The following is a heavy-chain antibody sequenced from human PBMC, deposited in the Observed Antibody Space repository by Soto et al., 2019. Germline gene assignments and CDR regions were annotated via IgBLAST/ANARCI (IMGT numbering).Heavy chain of an antibody. CDR3: ARELYYYDSSGYPYPAFDI. V-gene: IGHV3-21*01. CDR2: ISSSSSYI. D-gene: IGHD3-22*01. CDR1: GFTFSSYS. Sequence: GGSLRLCCAASGFTFSSYSMNWVRQALGKGLEWVSSISSSSSYIYYADSVKGRFTISRDNAKNSLYLQMNSLRAEDTAVYYCARELYYYDSSGYPYPAFDIWGQGTMVTVSS. J-gene: IGHJ3*02.